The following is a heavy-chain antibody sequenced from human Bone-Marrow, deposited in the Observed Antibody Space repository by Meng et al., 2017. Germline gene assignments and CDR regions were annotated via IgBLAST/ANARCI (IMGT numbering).Heavy chain of an antibody. CDR3: ARGSAGDYYFDS. CDR2: TYVGGST. V-gene: IGHV4-4*07. Sequence: SETLSLTCSASGDSISNYYWNWLRQPAGKRLEWIGRTYVGGSTDYNPSLRSRVTVSVDTSKNQLSLRLASVTAADTAVYFCARGSAGDYYFDSWGQGTLVTVSS. D-gene: IGHD4-17*01. J-gene: IGHJ4*02. CDR1: GDSISNYY.